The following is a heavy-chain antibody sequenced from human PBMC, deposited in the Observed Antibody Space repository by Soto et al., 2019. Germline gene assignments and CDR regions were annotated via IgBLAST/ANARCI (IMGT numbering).Heavy chain of an antibody. D-gene: IGHD3-3*01. CDR1: GGTFSSYA. CDR2: IIPIFGTA. V-gene: IGHV1-69*01. Sequence: QVQLVQSGAEVKKPGSSVKVSCKASGGTFSSYAISWVRQAPGQGLEWMGGIIPIFGTANYAQKFQGRVTITAEESTSTAYMELSSLRSEDTAVYYCASAFWSGYYRYYYGMDVWGQGPTVTVSS. CDR3: ASAFWSGYYRYYYGMDV. J-gene: IGHJ6*02.